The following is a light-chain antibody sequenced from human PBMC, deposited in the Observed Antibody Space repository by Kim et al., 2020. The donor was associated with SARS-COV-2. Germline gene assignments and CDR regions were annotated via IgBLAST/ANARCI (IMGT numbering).Light chain of an antibody. CDR1: QSIGTD. J-gene: IGKJ4*01. CDR3: QQYNDWPLT. V-gene: IGKV3D-15*01. Sequence: SPGERAYLSCTASQSIGTDLAWYQQKPGQAPRLLIYNAFTRATGIPARISGSGSGTEFTLTSSSLQSEDCAVYYCQQYNDWPLTFGGGTKVDIK. CDR2: NAF.